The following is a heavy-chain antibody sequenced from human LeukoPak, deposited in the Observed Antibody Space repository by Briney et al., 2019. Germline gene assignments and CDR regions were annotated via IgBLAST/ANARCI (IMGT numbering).Heavy chain of an antibody. J-gene: IGHJ4*02. CDR3: ARLGMVYDSSGYFDY. CDR1: GGSISSYY. Sequence: ASETLSLTCTVSGGSISSYYWSWIRQPPVKGLEWIGYIYYSGSTNYNPSLKSRVTISVDTSKNQFSLKLSSVTAADTAVYYCARLGMVYDSSGYFDYWGQGTLVTVSS. CDR2: IYYSGST. D-gene: IGHD3-22*01. V-gene: IGHV4-59*12.